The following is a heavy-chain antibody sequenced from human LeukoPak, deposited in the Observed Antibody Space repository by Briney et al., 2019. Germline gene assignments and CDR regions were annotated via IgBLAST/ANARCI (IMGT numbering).Heavy chain of an antibody. CDR3: ARSQYQTIDP. CDR2: IYHSGST. V-gene: IGHV4-30-2*01. J-gene: IGHJ5*02. D-gene: IGHD2-2*01. Sequence: SETLSLTCTVSGGSISSGGYYWSWIRQPPGKGLEWIGYIYHSGSTYYNPSLKSRVTISVDRSKNQFSLKLSSVTAADTAVYYCARSQYQTIDPWGQGTLVTVSS. CDR1: GGSISSGGYY.